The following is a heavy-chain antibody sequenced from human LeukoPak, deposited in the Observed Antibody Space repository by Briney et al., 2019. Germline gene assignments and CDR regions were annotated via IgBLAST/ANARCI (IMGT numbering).Heavy chain of an antibody. CDR1: GDGVSNDSAA. Sequence: SQTLSLTCVISGDGVSNDSAAWNWIRQSPSRGLEWLGRTYYRSKWYNDYAASVKGRITVNPDTSKNQFSLQLRSVTPEDTAVYYCARGRLYVTGEQPHRFDHWGQGTLVTVSS. D-gene: IGHD7-27*01. V-gene: IGHV6-1*01. J-gene: IGHJ4*02. CDR2: TYYRSKWYN. CDR3: ARGRLYVTGEQPHRFDH.